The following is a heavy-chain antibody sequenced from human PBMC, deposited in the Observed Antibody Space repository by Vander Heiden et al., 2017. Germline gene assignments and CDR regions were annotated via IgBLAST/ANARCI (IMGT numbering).Heavy chain of an antibody. CDR2: IDSSPATYI. Sequence: EVQLVESGGGLVKPGGSLRLSCVASGFTSRSYNMNWVRRAPGKGLEWVSSIDSSPATYIYYADSVKGRFTISRDNAKNSLYLQMNSLRVEDTAVYYCARAPYYYGPHYYGMDVWGQGTTVTVSS. J-gene: IGHJ6*02. CDR1: GFTSRSYN. V-gene: IGHV3-21*01. CDR3: ARAPYYYGPHYYGMDV. D-gene: IGHD3-10*01.